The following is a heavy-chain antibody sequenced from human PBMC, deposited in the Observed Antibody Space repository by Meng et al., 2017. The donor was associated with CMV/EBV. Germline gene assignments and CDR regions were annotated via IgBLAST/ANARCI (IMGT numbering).Heavy chain of an antibody. CDR2: ISASGGST. J-gene: IGHJ3*02. Sequence: GGSLRLSCAASGFTFSSYAMSWVRQAPGKGLEWVSAISASGGSTYYADSVKGRFTISRDNAKNSLYLQMNSLRAEDTAVYYCARESPIGVDIWGQGTMVTVSS. CDR3: ARESPIGVDI. CDR1: GFTFSSYA. V-gene: IGHV3-23*01. D-gene: IGHD2/OR15-2a*01.